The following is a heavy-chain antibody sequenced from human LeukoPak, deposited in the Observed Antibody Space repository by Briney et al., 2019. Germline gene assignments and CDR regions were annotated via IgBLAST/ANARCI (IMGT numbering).Heavy chain of an antibody. J-gene: IGHJ5*02. D-gene: IGHD2-2*01. CDR2: ISSTGSFI. CDR1: GFTFSSYS. CDR3: ARDGKQLLLRDGLWFDP. Sequence: GSLRLSCAASGFTFSSYSMNRVRLAPGKGLEWVSSISSTGSFIYSADSVKGRFTISRDNAKNSLYLQMNSLRAEDTAVYYCARDGKQLLLRDGLWFDPWGQGTLVTVSS. V-gene: IGHV3-21*01.